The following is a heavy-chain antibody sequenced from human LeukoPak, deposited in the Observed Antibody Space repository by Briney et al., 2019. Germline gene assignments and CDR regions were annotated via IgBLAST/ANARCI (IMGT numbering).Heavy chain of an antibody. CDR2: IKQDGSEK. Sequence: PGGSLRLFCAASGFTFSRHWMSWVRQAPGKGLEWVANIKQDGSEKYYVDSVEGRFTISRDSAKNSLYLQMNSLRAEDTAVYYCARGCCSGVGCYSDAFDIWGQGTMVTVSS. CDR3: ARGCCSGVGCYSDAFDI. J-gene: IGHJ3*02. V-gene: IGHV3-7*04. D-gene: IGHD2-15*01. CDR1: GFTFSRHW.